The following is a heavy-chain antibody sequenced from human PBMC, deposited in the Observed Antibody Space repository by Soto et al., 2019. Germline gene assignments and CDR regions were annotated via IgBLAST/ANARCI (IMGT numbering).Heavy chain of an antibody. D-gene: IGHD3-10*01. V-gene: IGHV3-9*01. J-gene: IGHJ4*02. CDR3: AKDRGLGSAGSDY. CDR2: INWNSGNI. Sequence: EVQLVESGGGLVQPGRSLRLSCTASGFTFDDYAMHWVRQAPGKGLEWVSTINWNSGNIDYADSVKGRFTISRDNAKNSLYLQMNSLRAEDTALYYCAKDRGLGSAGSDYWGQGTLVTVSS. CDR1: GFTFDDYA.